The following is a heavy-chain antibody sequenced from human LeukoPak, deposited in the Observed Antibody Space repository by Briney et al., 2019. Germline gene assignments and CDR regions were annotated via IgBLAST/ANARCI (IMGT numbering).Heavy chain of an antibody. J-gene: IGHJ4*02. CDR3: ARVGYCSGGSCYGLYDY. D-gene: IGHD2-15*01. Sequence: ASVKVSCKASGYTFTSYYMHWVRQAPGQGLEWMGIINPSGGSTSYAQKFQGRVTITTDESTGTAYMELSSLRSEDTAVYYCARVGYCSGGSCYGLYDYWGQGTLVTVSS. CDR2: INPSGGST. CDR1: GYTFTSYY. V-gene: IGHV1-46*01.